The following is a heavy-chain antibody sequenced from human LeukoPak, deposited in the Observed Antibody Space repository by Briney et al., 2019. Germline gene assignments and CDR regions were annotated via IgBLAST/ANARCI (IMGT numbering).Heavy chain of an antibody. D-gene: IGHD4-11*01. J-gene: IGHJ4*02. CDR2: IKQDGSEK. CDR1: GFTFSSYW. V-gene: IGHV3-7*01. CDR3: ARDNHLTRLPFDY. Sequence: GGSLRLSCAASGFTFSSYWMSWVRQAPGKGLEWVANIKQDGSEKYYVDSVKGRFTISRDNAKNSLSLQMNSLRAEDTAVYYCARDNHLTRLPFDYWGQGTLVTVSS.